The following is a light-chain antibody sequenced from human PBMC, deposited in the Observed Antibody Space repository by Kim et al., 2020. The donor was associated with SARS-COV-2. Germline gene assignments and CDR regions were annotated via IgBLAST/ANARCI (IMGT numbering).Light chain of an antibody. Sequence: ASTGDRVTITCRASQGITSYLAWYQQKPGKAPKLLIYAASTLQSGVPSRFSGSGSGTDFSLTISCLQSEDFATYYCQQYYSYPLTFGGGTKVDIK. CDR1: QGITSY. V-gene: IGKV1-8*01. CDR3: QQYYSYPLT. J-gene: IGKJ4*01. CDR2: AAS.